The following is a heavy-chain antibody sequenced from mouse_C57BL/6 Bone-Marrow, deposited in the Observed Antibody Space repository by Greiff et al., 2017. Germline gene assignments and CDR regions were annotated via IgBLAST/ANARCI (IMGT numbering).Heavy chain of an antibody. Sequence: QVQLQQPGAELVKPGASVTMSCTASGYTFTSYWITWVKQRPGQGLEWIGDIYPGSGSTNYNEKFKSKATLTVDTSSSTAYMQLSSLPSEDSAVYYGASPYYSNYWYFDVWGTGTTVTVSS. CDR3: ASPYYSNYWYFDV. CDR2: IYPGSGST. D-gene: IGHD2-5*01. V-gene: IGHV1-55*01. J-gene: IGHJ1*03. CDR1: GYTFTSYW.